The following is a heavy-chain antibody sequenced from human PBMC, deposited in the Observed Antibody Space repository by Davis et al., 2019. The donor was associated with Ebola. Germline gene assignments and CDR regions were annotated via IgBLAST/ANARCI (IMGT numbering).Heavy chain of an antibody. CDR2: ISSYGGST. CDR3: AREWRDIVLVPAATLYYYYGMDV. D-gene: IGHD2-2*01. Sequence: GESLKISCAASEFTFEVYGMSWVRQSPGKGLEWISGISSYGGSTGYADSVKGRFTISRDNAKNSLYLQMNSLRAEDTAVYYCAREWRDIVLVPAATLYYYYGMDVWGQGTTVTVSS. CDR1: EFTFEVYG. V-gene: IGHV3-20*04. J-gene: IGHJ6*02.